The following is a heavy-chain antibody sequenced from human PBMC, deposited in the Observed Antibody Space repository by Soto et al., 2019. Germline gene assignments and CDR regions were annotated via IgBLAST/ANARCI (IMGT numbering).Heavy chain of an antibody. CDR1: GYTFTGYY. V-gene: IGHV1-2*04. CDR3: ARDVFTRNYDFWSGPTNYYYMDV. CDR2: INPNSGDT. J-gene: IGHJ6*03. Sequence: GASVKVSCKASGYTFTGYYMHWVRQAPGQGLEWMGWINPNSGDTNYAQKFQGWVTMTRDTSISTAYMELSRLRSDDTAVYYCARDVFTRNYDFWSGPTNYYYMDVWGKGTTVTVSS. D-gene: IGHD3-3*01.